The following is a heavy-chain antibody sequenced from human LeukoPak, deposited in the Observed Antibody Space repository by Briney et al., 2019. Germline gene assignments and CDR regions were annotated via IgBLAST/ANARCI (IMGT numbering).Heavy chain of an antibody. D-gene: IGHD5-12*01. CDR2: ISSSGSTI. Sequence: GGYLRLSCAASGFTFNDYYMSWIRQAPGKGLEWVSYISSSGSTIYYADSVKGRFTISRDNAKNSLYLQMNSLRAEDTAVYYCARGAATGLYRNNWFDPWGQGTLVTVSS. V-gene: IGHV3-11*01. J-gene: IGHJ5*02. CDR1: GFTFNDYY. CDR3: ARGAATGLYRNNWFDP.